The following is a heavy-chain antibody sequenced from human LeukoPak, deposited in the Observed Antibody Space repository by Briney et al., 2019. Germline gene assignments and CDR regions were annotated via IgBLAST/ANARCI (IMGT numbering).Heavy chain of an antibody. D-gene: IGHD3-22*01. CDR1: GFTVSSNY. CDR2: IYSGGST. V-gene: IGHV3-53*01. CDR3: AKVPLGGYYDSGVTNYFDY. J-gene: IGHJ4*02. Sequence: GGSLRLSCAASGFTVSSNYMSWVRQAPGKGLEWVSVIYSGGSTYYADSVKGRFTISRDNSKNTLYLQMNSLRAEDTAVYYCAKVPLGGYYDSGVTNYFDYWGQGTLVTVSS.